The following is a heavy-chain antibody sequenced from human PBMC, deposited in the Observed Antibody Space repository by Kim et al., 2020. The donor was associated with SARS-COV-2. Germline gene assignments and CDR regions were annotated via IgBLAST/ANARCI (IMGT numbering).Heavy chain of an antibody. V-gene: IGHV4-34*09. J-gene: IGHJ3*02. CDR3: AREFSTVTDAFDI. Sequence: NSTPSLRRRVTIAVDTSKNQFSLKLGSVTAADTAVYYCAREFSTVTDAFDIWGQGTMVTVSS. D-gene: IGHD4-17*01.